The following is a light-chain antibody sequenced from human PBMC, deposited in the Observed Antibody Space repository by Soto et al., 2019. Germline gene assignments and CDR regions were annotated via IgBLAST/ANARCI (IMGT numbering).Light chain of an antibody. CDR2: GAF. J-gene: IGKJ1*01. V-gene: IGKV3-20*01. CDR3: QEYGNSPTWT. CDR1: QTISKNY. Sequence: EIVLTQSPDTLSLSPGERATLSCRSSQTISKNYLAWYQQRPGQAPRLLIYGAFSRATGIPDRFSGSGSGTDFTLTISRLEPEDFAVYYCQEYGNSPTWTFGQGTKVDLK.